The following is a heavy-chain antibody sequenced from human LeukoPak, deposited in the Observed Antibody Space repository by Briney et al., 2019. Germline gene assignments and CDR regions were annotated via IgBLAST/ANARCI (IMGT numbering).Heavy chain of an antibody. J-gene: IGHJ4*02. CDR1: GFTFSSYW. CDR2: IKQDGSEK. CDR3: ARDYYDSSGYTLRAN. D-gene: IGHD3-22*01. V-gene: IGHV3-7*01. Sequence: QPGGSLRLSCAASGFTFSSYWMSWVRQAPGKGLEWVANIKQDGSEKYYVDSVKGRFTISRDNAKNSLYLQMNSLRAEDTAVYYCARDYYDSSGYTLRANWGQGTLVTVSS.